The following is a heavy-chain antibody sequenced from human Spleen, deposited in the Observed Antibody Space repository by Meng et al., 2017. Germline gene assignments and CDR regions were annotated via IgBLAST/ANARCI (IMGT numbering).Heavy chain of an antibody. V-gene: IGHV3-33*01. Sequence: GESLKISCAASGFTFSSYGMHWVRQAPGKGLEWVAVIWYDGSNKYYADSVKGRFTISRDNSKNTLYLQMNSLRAEDTAVYYCARDSEVGAHDYWGQGTLVTVSS. CDR1: GFTFSSYG. CDR3: ARDSEVGAHDY. CDR2: IWYDGSNK. J-gene: IGHJ4*02. D-gene: IGHD1-26*01.